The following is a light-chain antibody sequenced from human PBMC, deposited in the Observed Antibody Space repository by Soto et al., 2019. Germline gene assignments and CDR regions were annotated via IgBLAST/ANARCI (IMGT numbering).Light chain of an antibody. CDR1: SYDVGDYNY. J-gene: IGLJ1*01. V-gene: IGLV2-8*01. Sequence: QSALTQPPSASGSPGQSVTNSCTGTSYDVGDYNYVSWYQQHPGKAPKLMIYEVIKRPSGVPDRFSGSKSGNTASLTVSGLQAEDEADYYCTSYAGSNNYVFGTGTKVTVL. CDR3: TSYAGSNNYV. CDR2: EVI.